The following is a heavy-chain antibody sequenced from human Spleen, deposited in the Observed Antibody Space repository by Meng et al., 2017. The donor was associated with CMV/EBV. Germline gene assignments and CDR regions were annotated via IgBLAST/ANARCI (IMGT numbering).Heavy chain of an antibody. Sequence: FSNYWINWARQMPGKGLEWIGVIYPGDSDNTYNPSFEGRVTMSADKSITPTFLQWSSLEASDTAIYFCARQGDYDYVWGGYRPFDSWGQGTLVTVSS. J-gene: IGHJ4*02. CDR2: IYPGDSDN. V-gene: IGHV5-51*01. CDR1: FSNYW. CDR3: ARQGDYDYVWGGYRPFDS. D-gene: IGHD3-16*02.